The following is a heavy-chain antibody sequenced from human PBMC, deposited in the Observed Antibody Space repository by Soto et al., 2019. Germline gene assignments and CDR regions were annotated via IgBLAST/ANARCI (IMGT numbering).Heavy chain of an antibody. Sequence: SETLSLTCAVYGWSFSGYYWGWIRQPPGKGLEWIGSIYYSGSTYYNPSLKSRVTISVDTSKNQFSLKLSSVTAADTAVYYCARHFVYYYDSSGYLYWFDPWGQGTLVTVSS. D-gene: IGHD3-22*01. CDR2: IYYSGST. J-gene: IGHJ5*02. V-gene: IGHV4-39*01. CDR3: ARHFVYYYDSSGYLYWFDP. CDR1: GWSFSGYY.